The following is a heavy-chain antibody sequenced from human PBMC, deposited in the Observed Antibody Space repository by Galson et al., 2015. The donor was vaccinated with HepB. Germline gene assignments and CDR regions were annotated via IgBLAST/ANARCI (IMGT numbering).Heavy chain of an antibody. CDR3: AKDPTSGWYTRKHAFDI. J-gene: IGHJ4*02. D-gene: IGHD6-19*01. CDR1: GFTFSSYA. V-gene: IGHV3-23*01. Sequence: SLRLSCAASGFTFSSYAMSWVRQAPGKGLEWVSAISGSGGSTYYADSVKGRFTISRDNSKNTLYLQMNSLRAEDTAVYYCAKDPTSGWYTRKHAFDIWGQGTLVTVSS. CDR2: ISGSGGST.